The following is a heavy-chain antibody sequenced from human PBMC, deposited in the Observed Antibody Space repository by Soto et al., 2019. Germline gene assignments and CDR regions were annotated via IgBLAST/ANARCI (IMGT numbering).Heavy chain of an antibody. D-gene: IGHD6-13*01. J-gene: IGHJ3*02. CDR2: ISTYNGNT. CDR3: ARDPGYSTTWHQAFDI. CDR1: GYTFTSYG. Sequence: QVPLVQSGAEVKKPGASVKVSCKASGYTFTSYGISWVRQAPGQGPEWMGRISTYNGNTNYVQKLQGRVTMTTDTSTNTANMELRRLRYDVTAVYYCARDPGYSTTWHQAFDIWGQGTMVTVSS. V-gene: IGHV1-18*01.